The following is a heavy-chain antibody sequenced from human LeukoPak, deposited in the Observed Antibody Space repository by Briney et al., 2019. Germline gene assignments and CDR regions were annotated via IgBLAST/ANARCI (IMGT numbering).Heavy chain of an antibody. D-gene: IGHD1-26*01. CDR1: GFTFSSYG. CDR2: ISSSSSYI. V-gene: IGHV3-21*01. J-gene: IGHJ4*02. Sequence: GRSLRLSCAASGFTFSSYGMHWVRQAPGKGLEWVSSISSSSSYIYYADSVKGRFTISRDNAKNSLYLQMNSLRAEDTAVYYCARERYSGSYDYWGQGTLVTVSS. CDR3: ARERYSGSYDY.